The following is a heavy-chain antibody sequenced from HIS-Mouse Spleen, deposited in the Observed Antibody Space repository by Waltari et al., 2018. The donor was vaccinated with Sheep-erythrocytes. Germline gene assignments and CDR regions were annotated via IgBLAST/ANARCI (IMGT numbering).Heavy chain of an antibody. D-gene: IGHD4-4*01. CDR1: GFTFSSYA. J-gene: IGHJ4*02. V-gene: IGHV3-23*01. CDR3: AKGGVRSNYYFDY. Sequence: EVQLLESGGGLVQPGGSLTLSCAASGFTFSSYAMSWVRQAPGKGLEWVSAISGSGGSTYYADSVKGRFTISRDNSKNTLYLQMNSLRAEDTAVYYCAKGGVRSNYYFDYWGQGTLVTVSS. CDR2: ISGSGGST.